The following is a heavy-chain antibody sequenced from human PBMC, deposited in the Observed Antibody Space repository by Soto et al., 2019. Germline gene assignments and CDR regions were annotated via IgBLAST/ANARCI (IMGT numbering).Heavy chain of an antibody. V-gene: IGHV3-7*01. CDR3: ARGLWFGEIADAFDI. J-gene: IGHJ3*02. Sequence: GGSLRLSCAASGFTFSSYWMSWVRQAPGKGLEWVANIKQDGSEKYYVDSVKGRFTISRDNAKNSLYLQMNSLRAEDTAVYYCARGLWFGEIADAFDIWGQGTMVTVSS. D-gene: IGHD3-10*01. CDR1: GFTFSSYW. CDR2: IKQDGSEK.